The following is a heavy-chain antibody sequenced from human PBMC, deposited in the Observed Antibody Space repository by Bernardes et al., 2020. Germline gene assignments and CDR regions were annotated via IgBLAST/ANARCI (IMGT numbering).Heavy chain of an antibody. CDR1: GGIFESLA. V-gene: IGHV1-69*13. Sequence: SVKVSCKASGGIFESLAFGWVRQAPGQGLEWMGGMIPIIGKEEYAEKFQGRLTMTADESTRTAYMELSSLRPDDTAVYYCARDAKWLRSTGVEDAFDIWGQGTTVTVSS. J-gene: IGHJ3*02. CDR3: ARDAKWLRSTGVEDAFDI. D-gene: IGHD5-12*01. CDR2: MIPIIGKE.